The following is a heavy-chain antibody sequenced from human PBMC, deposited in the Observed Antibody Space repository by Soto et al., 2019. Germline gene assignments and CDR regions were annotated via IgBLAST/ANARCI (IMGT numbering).Heavy chain of an antibody. V-gene: IGHV3-11*06. Sequence: QVQLVESGGGLVKPGGSLRLSCAASGFTFSDYYMSWIRQAPGKGLEWVSYTSSSSSYTNYADSVKGRFTISRDNAKKSLYLQKNSLRAAETAVYYCARAPIAARPIDFWGQGPRVTVSS. CDR1: GFTFSDYY. D-gene: IGHD6-13*01. CDR2: TSSSSSYT. J-gene: IGHJ4*02. CDR3: ARAPIAARPIDF.